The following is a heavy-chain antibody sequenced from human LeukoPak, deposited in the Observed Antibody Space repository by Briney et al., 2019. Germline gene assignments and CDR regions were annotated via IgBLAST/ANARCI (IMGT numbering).Heavy chain of an antibody. D-gene: IGHD1-26*01. CDR3: ARGGWGSFDY. CDR1: GGSISGYY. V-gene: IGHV4-59*01. J-gene: IGHJ4*02. Sequence: SETLSLTCTVSGGSISGYYWSWIRQPPGKGLEWIAFIYYSGTTNYNPSLKSRVTISLDTPKNQFSLKLISVTAADTAVYYCARGGWGSFDYWGQGTLVTVSS. CDR2: IYYSGTT.